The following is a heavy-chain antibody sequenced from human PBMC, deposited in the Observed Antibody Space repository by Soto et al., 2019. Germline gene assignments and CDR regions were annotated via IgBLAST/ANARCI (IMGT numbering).Heavy chain of an antibody. D-gene: IGHD4-4*01. J-gene: IGHJ4*02. CDR1: GFPFSRFA. CDR3: VKDGAVTFSGWFFDY. V-gene: IGHV3-64D*06. Sequence: GSLRLSCSASGFPFSRFAIHWVRQAPGKGLVYVSGISFNGGDTYHADSVKGRFSISRDNSKNTVYLQMSSLRAEDTAVYYCVKDGAVTFSGWFFDYWGQGTPVTVSS. CDR2: ISFNGGDT.